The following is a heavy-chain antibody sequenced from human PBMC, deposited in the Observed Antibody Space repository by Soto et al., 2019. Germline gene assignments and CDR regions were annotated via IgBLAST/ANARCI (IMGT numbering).Heavy chain of an antibody. CDR2: IWYDGSNK. Sequence: QVQLVASGGGVVQPERSLRLSCAASGFDFSYYGMYWVRQAPSKGLEWVAVIWYDGSNKDYADSVKGRFTISRDNCKNILYLQMDSLRAEDTGVYYCARATTSTVHGMDVWGQGTTVSVS. CDR3: ARATTSTVHGMDV. V-gene: IGHV3-33*01. CDR1: GFDFSYYG. D-gene: IGHD4-17*01. J-gene: IGHJ6*02.